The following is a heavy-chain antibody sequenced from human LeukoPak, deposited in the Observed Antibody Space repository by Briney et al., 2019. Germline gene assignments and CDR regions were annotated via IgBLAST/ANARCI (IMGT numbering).Heavy chain of an antibody. CDR1: GYTFTSYY. J-gene: IGHJ3*02. CDR2: INPSGGST. V-gene: IGHV1-46*01. D-gene: IGHD2-2*01. Sequence: ASVKVSCKASGYTFTSYYMHWVRQAPGQGLEWMGIINPSGGSTSYAQKFQGRVTMTRDTSTSTVYMELSSLRSDDTAVYYCASPQLLRDDAFDIWGQGTMVTVSS. CDR3: ASPQLLRDDAFDI.